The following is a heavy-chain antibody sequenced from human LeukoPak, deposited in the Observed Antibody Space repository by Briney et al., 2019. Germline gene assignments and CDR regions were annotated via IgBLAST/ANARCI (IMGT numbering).Heavy chain of an antibody. CDR3: ARSPRGYSSSWPIDY. V-gene: IGHV3-30*03. J-gene: IGHJ4*02. Sequence: GGSLRLSCAASGFTFSSYGMHWVRQAPGKGLEWVAVISYDGTNKYYADSVKGRFTISRDNSKNTLYLQMNSLRAEDTAVYYCARSPRGYSSSWPIDYWGQGTLVTVSS. CDR2: ISYDGTNK. CDR1: GFTFSSYG. D-gene: IGHD6-13*01.